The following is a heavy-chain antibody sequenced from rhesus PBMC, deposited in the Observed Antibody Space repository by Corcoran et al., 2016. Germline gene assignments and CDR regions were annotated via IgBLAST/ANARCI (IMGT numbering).Heavy chain of an antibody. CDR1: GFTFTNYL. D-gene: IGHD4-29*01. Sequence: EVQLVESGGGLVQPGGSLTLSCVASGFTFTNYLMHWVRQVAGKGLQWVSGISYTGGSTYYADSVKGRFTISRENAKNTLYLQMDSLRAEDTAVYYCARSADYGSSYGPTFDYWGQGVLVTVSS. J-gene: IGHJ4*01. CDR3: ARSADYGSSYGPTFDY. CDR2: ISYTGGST. V-gene: IGHV3S18*01.